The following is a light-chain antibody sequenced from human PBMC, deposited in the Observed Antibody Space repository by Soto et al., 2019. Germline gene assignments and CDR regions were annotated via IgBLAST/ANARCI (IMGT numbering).Light chain of an antibody. CDR2: GAS. V-gene: IGKV3-15*01. J-gene: IGKJ5*01. Sequence: EIVMTQSPAALSLSPAASATLSCRASHSVSSNLAWYQQKPGQAPRLLIYGASTRATGIPARFSGSGSGTEFTLTISSLQSEDFAVYYCQQYNNWLSITFGQGTRLEI. CDR3: QQYNNWLSIT. CDR1: HSVSSN.